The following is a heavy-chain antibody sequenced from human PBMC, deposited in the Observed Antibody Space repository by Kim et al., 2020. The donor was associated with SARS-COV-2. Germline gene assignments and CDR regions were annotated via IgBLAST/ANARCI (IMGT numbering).Heavy chain of an antibody. CDR2: IIPILGIA. V-gene: IGHV1-69*04. CDR3: ARAIAAAGHWYFDL. D-gene: IGHD6-13*01. Sequence: SVKVSCKASGGTFSSYAISWVRQAPGQGLEWMGRIIPILGIANYAQKFQGRVTITADKSTSTAYMELSSLRSEDTAVYYCARAIAAAGHWYFDLWGRGTLVTVSS. J-gene: IGHJ2*01. CDR1: GGTFSSYA.